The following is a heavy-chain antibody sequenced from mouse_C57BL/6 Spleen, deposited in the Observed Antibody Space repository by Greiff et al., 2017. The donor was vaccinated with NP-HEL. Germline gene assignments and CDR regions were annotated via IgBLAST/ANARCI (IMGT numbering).Heavy chain of an antibody. CDR2: ISNGGGST. V-gene: IGHV5-12*01. CDR1: GFTFSDYY. Sequence: EVQVMESGGGLVQPGGSLKLSCAASGFTFSDYYMYWVRQTPEKRLEWVAYISNGGGSTYYPDTVKGRFTISRDNAKNTLYLQMSRLKSEDTAMYYCARQNYDYDGAWFAYWGQGTLVTVSA. J-gene: IGHJ3*01. D-gene: IGHD2-4*01. CDR3: ARQNYDYDGAWFAY.